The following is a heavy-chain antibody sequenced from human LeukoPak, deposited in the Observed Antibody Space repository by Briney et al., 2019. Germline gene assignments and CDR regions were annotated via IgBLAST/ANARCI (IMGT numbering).Heavy chain of an antibody. CDR1: GGSISSSSYY. V-gene: IGHV4-39*01. D-gene: IGHD2-2*01. J-gene: IGHJ4*02. CDR3: ARQAYCSSTSCLPAVFDY. CDR2: IYYSGST. Sequence: SETLSLTCTVSGGSISSSSYYWGWIRQPPGKGLEWIGSIYYSGSTYYNPSLKSRVTISVDTSKNQFSLKLSSVTAADTAVYYCARQAYCSSTSCLPAVFDYWGQGTLVTVSS.